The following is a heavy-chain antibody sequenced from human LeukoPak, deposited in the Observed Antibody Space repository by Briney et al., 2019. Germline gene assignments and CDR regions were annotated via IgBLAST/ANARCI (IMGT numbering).Heavy chain of an antibody. CDR1: GGSISSSSYY. CDR3: ARDIVVVPAAMPRRYYYYYMDV. Sequence: SETLSLTCTVSGGSISSSSYYWGWIRQPPGKGLEWIGSIYYSGSTYYNPSLKSRVTISVDTSKNQFSLKLSSVTAADTAVYYCARDIVVVPAAMPRRYYYYYMDVWGKGTTVTISS. D-gene: IGHD2-2*01. J-gene: IGHJ6*03. CDR2: IYYSGST. V-gene: IGHV4-39*07.